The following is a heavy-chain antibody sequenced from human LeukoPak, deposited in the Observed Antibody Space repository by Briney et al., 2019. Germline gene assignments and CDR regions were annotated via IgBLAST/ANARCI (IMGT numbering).Heavy chain of an antibody. Sequence: PGGSLRLSCAASGFTFSTYAMHWVRQAPGKGLEWVAVISYDGSNKYYADSVKGRFTISRDNSKNTLYLQMNSLSAEDTAVYYCAKEGPFPNYGSGSYYFDYWGQGTLVTVSS. CDR2: ISYDGSNK. V-gene: IGHV3-30-3*01. D-gene: IGHD3-10*01. CDR3: AKEGPFPNYGSGSYYFDY. J-gene: IGHJ4*02. CDR1: GFTFSTYA.